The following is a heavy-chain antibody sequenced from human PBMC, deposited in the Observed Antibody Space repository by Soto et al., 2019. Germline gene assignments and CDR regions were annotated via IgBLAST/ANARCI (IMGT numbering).Heavy chain of an antibody. CDR1: GFTFSSYW. CDR3: ARDIGSGWYLDY. D-gene: IGHD6-19*01. J-gene: IGHJ4*02. V-gene: IGHV3-7*05. Sequence: GGSQRLPCAASGFTFSSYWMSWVRQAPGKGLEWVANIKQDGSEKYYVDSVKGRFAISRDNAKNSLYLQMTSLRAEDTAVYCCARDIGSGWYLDYWGRGTLVTVSS. CDR2: IKQDGSEK.